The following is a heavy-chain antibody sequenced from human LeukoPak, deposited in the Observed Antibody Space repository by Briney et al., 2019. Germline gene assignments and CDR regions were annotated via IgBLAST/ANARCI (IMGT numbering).Heavy chain of an antibody. Sequence: ASVKVSCKASGYTFTEYYIHWVRQAPGQGLELMGWISPNNGGTYSTQKLQDRVIMAWDTSISTAYMEVTGLRSDDTAMYYCARAAYCGGDCYYYFDYWGQGTLVTVSS. CDR3: ARAAYCGGDCYYYFDY. D-gene: IGHD2-21*02. CDR2: ISPNNGGT. J-gene: IGHJ4*02. V-gene: IGHV1-2*02. CDR1: GYTFTEYY.